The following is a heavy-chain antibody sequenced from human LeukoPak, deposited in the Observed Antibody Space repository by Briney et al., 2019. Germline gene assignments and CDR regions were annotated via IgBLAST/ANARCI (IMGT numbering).Heavy chain of an antibody. V-gene: IGHV4-61*02. CDR1: GGSISSGSYY. CDR2: IYTSGST. J-gene: IGHJ4*02. Sequence: SETLSLTCTVSGGSISSGSYYWSWIRQPAGKGLEWIGRIYTSGSTNYNPSPKSRVTISVDTSKNQFSLKLSSVTAADTAVYYCAREELDCSGGSCYTGDFDYWGQGTLVTVSS. CDR3: AREELDCSGGSCYTGDFDY. D-gene: IGHD2-15*01.